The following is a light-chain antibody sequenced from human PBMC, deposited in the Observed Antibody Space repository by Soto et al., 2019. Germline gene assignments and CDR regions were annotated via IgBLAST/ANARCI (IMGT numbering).Light chain of an antibody. V-gene: IGKV1-39*01. CDR2: SAS. CDR3: QQHFSAEWT. Sequence: DIQMTQSPSSVSASVGDRVTITCRASQGISKYLNWYQQKPGNAPTLLIYSASNLQSGVPSRFSGGGSGTDFTLIITSLQPEDFATYYCQQHFSAEWTFGQGTKV. J-gene: IGKJ1*01. CDR1: QGISKY.